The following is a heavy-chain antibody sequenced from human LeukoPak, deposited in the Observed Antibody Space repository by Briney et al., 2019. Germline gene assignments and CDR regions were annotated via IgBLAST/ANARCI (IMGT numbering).Heavy chain of an antibody. Sequence: ESLKISCKGSGYSFSVYWIAWVRQMPGKGLEWMGIIYPVDSDTRYSPSFQGQVTISADKSTSTAYLQWSSLKASDTAMYYCARSPRVTTATDYWGQGTLVTVSS. CDR1: GYSFSVYW. CDR2: IYPVDSDT. CDR3: ARSPRVTTATDY. V-gene: IGHV5-51*01. D-gene: IGHD4-17*01. J-gene: IGHJ4*02.